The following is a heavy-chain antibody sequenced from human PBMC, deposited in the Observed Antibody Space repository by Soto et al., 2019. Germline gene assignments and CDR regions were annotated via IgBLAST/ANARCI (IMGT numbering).Heavy chain of an antibody. D-gene: IGHD1-1*01. J-gene: IGHJ4*02. Sequence: ASVKVSCKASGYTFSDYYIHWVRQAPGQGLEWMGWINPNSGGTKYAPKFQGGVTMTRDTSITTAYMELSRLRSGDTAVYYCAREPATPKPEGVDFWGQGTLVTVSS. V-gene: IGHV1-2*02. CDR1: GYTFSDYY. CDR2: INPNSGGT. CDR3: AREPATPKPEGVDF.